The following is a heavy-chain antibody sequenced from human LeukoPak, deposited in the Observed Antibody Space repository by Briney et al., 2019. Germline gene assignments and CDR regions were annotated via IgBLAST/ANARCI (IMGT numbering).Heavy chain of an antibody. D-gene: IGHD2-21*02. CDR1: GFIFNYHS. J-gene: IGHJ4*02. CDR2: ISSSSSSI. Sequence: GGSLRLSCAASGFIFNYHSMNWVRQAPGKGLGWVSYISSSSSSIYYADSVKGRFTISRDNAKNSLYLQMNSLRDEDTAVYYCTKESVTYLDYWGQGTLVTVSS. V-gene: IGHV3-48*02. CDR3: TKESVTYLDY.